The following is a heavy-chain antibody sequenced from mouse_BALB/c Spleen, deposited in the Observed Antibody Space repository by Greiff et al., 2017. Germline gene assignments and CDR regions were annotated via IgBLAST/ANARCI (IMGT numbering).Heavy chain of an antibody. V-gene: IGHV5-17*02. Sequence: EVKVVESGGGLVQPGGSRKLSCAASGFTFSSFGMHWVRQAPEKGLEWVAYISSGSSTIYYADTVKGRFTISRDNPKNTLFLQMTSLRSEDTAMYYCARGDYYGNYVFAYWGQGTLVTVSA. D-gene: IGHD2-1*01. J-gene: IGHJ3*01. CDR1: GFTFSSFG. CDR3: ARGDYYGNYVFAY. CDR2: ISSGSSTI.